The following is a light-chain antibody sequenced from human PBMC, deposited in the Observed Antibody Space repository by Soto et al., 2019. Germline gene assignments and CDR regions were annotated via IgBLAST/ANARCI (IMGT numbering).Light chain of an antibody. V-gene: IGLV2-14*03. J-gene: IGLJ1*01. CDR2: DVT. Sequence: QCALTQPDSVSGSPLLSISISCIGTSSDVGAFNYVSWYQHHPGKAPQLIIYDVTSRPSGVSNRFSASKSGNTASLTISGLQAEDEADYYCSSYTTRNTEVFGTGTKVTVL. CDR1: SSDVGAFNY. CDR3: SSYTTRNTEV.